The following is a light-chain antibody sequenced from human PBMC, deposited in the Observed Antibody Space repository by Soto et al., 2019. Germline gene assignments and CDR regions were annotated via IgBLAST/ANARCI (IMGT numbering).Light chain of an antibody. V-gene: IGKV3-11*01. Sequence: EIVLTQSPATLSLSPGERATLSCRASQSVSSYLAWYQQKPGQAPRLLIYDASNRSTGIPARFSGSGSGTDFTLTISSLVPEDFAVYYCQQRSNLPPLTFGGGTKVEIK. CDR3: QQRSNLPPLT. CDR1: QSVSSY. J-gene: IGKJ4*01. CDR2: DAS.